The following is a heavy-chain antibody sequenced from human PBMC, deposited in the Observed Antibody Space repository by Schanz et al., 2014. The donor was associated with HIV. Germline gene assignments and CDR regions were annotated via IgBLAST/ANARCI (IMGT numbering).Heavy chain of an antibody. CDR2: ISYDGSNK. J-gene: IGHJ6*02. Sequence: QVQLVESGGGVVQPGRSLRLSCAVSGFTFSNYAMHWVRQAPGKGLEWVAVISYDGSNKYYADSVKGRFTISRDNSKNTLYLHMNSLRVEDTAVYYCARVANWDYYGMDVWGRGTTVIVSS. CDR3: ARVANWDYYGMDV. V-gene: IGHV3-30-3*01. CDR1: GFTFSNYA. D-gene: IGHD3-16*01.